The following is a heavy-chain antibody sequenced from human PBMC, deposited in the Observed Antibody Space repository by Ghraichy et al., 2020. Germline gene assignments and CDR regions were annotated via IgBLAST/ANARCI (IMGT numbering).Heavy chain of an antibody. D-gene: IGHD2-21*01. CDR2: IDNDGSRSI. V-gene: IGHV3-74*01. Sequence: GGSLRLSCAASGFTFSGYWMHWVRRAPGKGLVWVSRIDNDGSRSIDYADSVRGRFTISGDNAKNTLYLQMNSLRAEDTAVYYCARDYSPGYFDVWGRGTLVTVSS. J-gene: IGHJ2*01. CDR3: ARDYSPGYFDV. CDR1: GFTFSGYW.